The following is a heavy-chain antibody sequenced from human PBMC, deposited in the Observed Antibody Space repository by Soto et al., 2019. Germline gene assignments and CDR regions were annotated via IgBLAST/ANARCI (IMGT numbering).Heavy chain of an antibody. J-gene: IGHJ6*02. V-gene: IGHV3-15*01. Sequence: GSLRLSCAASGFTFSNACMSWVRQAPGKGLEWVGRIKSKTDGGTTDYAAPVKGRFTISRDDSKNTLYLQMNSLKTEDTAVYYCTTDLGRVYYGMDVWGQGTTVTVSS. CDR3: TTDLGRVYYGMDV. CDR1: GFTFSNAC. CDR2: IKSKTDGGTT.